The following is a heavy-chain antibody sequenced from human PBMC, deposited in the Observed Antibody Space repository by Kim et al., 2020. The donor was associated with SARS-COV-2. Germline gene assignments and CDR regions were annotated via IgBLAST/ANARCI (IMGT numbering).Heavy chain of an antibody. CDR1: GFTFSDYY. Sequence: GGSLRLSCAASGFTFSDYYMSWIRQAPGKGLEWVSYMSSSSTYTNYADSVKGRFTISRDNAKNSLYLQMNILRVEDTAVYYCARGRYNSDYWGQGTLVTVSS. J-gene: IGHJ4*02. V-gene: IGHV3-11*05. CDR2: MSSSSTYT. D-gene: IGHD1-20*01. CDR3: ARGRYNSDY.